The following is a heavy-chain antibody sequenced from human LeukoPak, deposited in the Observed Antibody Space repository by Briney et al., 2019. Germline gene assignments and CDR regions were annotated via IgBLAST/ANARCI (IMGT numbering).Heavy chain of an antibody. CDR3: AKGSGTYYNPIQH. V-gene: IGHV4-4*07. J-gene: IGHJ1*01. CDR1: ADFIGNYF. D-gene: IGHD3-10*01. CDR2: FHISGDT. Sequence: PSETLSLTCTVAADFIGNYFWTWIRQHAGKALEWIGRFHISGDTKYNPSLKSRVTMSMDTSKSQFSLRLNSVTAADSAVYYCAKGSGTYYNPIQHWGRGTLVTVSS.